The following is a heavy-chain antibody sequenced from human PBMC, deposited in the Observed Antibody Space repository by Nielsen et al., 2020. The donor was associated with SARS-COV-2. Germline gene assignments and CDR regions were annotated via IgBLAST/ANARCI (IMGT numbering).Heavy chain of an antibody. CDR1: GFTFSSYD. CDR2: IGTAGDT. J-gene: IGHJ5*02. V-gene: IGHV3-13*04. CDR3: ARGGYDSSGYINWFDP. D-gene: IGHD3-22*01. Sequence: GESLKISCAASGFTFSSYDMHWVRQATGKGLEWVSAIGTAGDTYYPGSVKGRFTISRENAKNSLYLQMNSLRAGDTAVYYCARGGYDSSGYINWFDPWGQGTLVTVSS.